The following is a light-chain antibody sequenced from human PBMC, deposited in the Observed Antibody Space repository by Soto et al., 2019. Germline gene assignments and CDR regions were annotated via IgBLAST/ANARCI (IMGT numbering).Light chain of an antibody. Sequence: QSALTQPASVSGSPGQSITISCTGSNSDVGAYNYVSWYQQYPGKAPKLMIYEVNDRPSGVSNRFSGSKSGNTASLTISGLQAEDEADYYCCSYTNTNTWVFGGGTKLTV. CDR3: CSYTNTNTWV. CDR1: NSDVGAYNY. CDR2: EVN. V-gene: IGLV2-14*01. J-gene: IGLJ3*02.